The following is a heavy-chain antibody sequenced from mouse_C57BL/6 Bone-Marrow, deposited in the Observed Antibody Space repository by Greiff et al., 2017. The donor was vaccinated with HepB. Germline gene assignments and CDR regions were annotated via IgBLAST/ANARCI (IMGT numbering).Heavy chain of an antibody. CDR1: GFTFSSYG. J-gene: IGHJ2*01. V-gene: IGHV5-6*01. Sequence: EVKLVESGGDLVKPGGSLKLSCAASGFTFSSYGMSWVRQTPDKRLEWVATISSGGSYTYYPDSVKGRFTISRDNAKNTLYLQRSSLKSEDTAMYYCAGRGAGYFDYWGQGTTLTVSS. CDR2: ISSGGSYT. CDR3: AGRGAGYFDY.